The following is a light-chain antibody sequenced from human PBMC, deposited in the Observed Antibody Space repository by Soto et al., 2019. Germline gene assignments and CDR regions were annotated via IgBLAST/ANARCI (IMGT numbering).Light chain of an antibody. Sequence: DIQMTQSPSSLSASVGDRVTITCRASQSISSYLNWYQQKPGKAPKLLIYAASSLQSGVTSRFSGSGSGTDFTLTISNLQPEDFATYYCQQSYSTPPWTCGQGTKVEIK. J-gene: IGKJ1*01. CDR2: AAS. CDR3: QQSYSTPPWT. V-gene: IGKV1-39*01. CDR1: QSISSY.